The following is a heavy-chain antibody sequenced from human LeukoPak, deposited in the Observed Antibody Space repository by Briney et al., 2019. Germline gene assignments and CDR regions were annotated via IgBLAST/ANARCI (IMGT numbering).Heavy chain of an antibody. V-gene: IGHV4-59*01. CDR3: ARAGYSSGWYYFDY. D-gene: IGHD6-19*01. CDR2: IYYSGST. CDR1: RGSISSYY. Sequence: SETLSLTCTVSRGSISSYYWRWIRQPPGKGLEWIGYIYYSGSTNYNPSLKSRVTISVDTSKNQFSLKLSSVTAADTAVYYCARAGYSSGWYYFDYWGQGTLVTVSS. J-gene: IGHJ4*02.